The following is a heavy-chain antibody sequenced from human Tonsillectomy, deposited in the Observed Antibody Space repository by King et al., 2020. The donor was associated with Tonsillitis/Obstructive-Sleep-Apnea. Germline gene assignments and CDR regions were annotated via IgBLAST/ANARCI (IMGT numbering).Heavy chain of an antibody. CDR3: AKDHRVLGYFDWLRRRSRLGAFDI. J-gene: IGHJ3*02. V-gene: IGHV3-23*04. D-gene: IGHD3-9*01. Sequence: VQLVESGGGLVQPGGSLRLSCAASGFTFSSYAMSWVRQAPGKGLEWVSAISGSGGSTYYADSVKGRFTISRDNSKNTLYLQMNSLRAEDTAVYYCAKDHRVLGYFDWLRRRSRLGAFDIWGQGTMVTVSS. CDR1: GFTFSSYA. CDR2: ISGSGGST.